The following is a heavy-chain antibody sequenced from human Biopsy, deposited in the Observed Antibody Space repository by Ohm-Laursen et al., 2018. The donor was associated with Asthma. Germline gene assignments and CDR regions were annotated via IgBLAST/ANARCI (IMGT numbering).Heavy chain of an antibody. D-gene: IGHD3-16*01. CDR1: GYPFTDYY. CDR2: IDPNSGGT. CDR3: ARIKIRIGAGTDRYFDL. J-gene: IGHJ2*01. Sequence: ASVKVSCNASGYPFTDYYVHWVRQAPGQGLEWMGRIDPNSGGTNYAQKFLGRVTMTRDTSANTAFMVLSRLRSDDTAVYYCARIKIRIGAGTDRYFDLWGRGTLVTVSS. V-gene: IGHV1-2*06.